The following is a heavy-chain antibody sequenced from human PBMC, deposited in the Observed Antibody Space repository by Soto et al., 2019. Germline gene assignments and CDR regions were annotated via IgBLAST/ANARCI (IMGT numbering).Heavy chain of an antibody. Sequence: SETLSLTCAVYGGSFSGYYWSWIRQPPGKGLEWIGKINHSGSTNYNPSLKSRVTISVDTSKNQFSLKLSSVTAADTAVYYCARGNQYYYGSGSYYNNWFDPWGQGTLVTVSS. CDR3: ARGNQYYYGSGSYYNNWFDP. V-gene: IGHV4-34*01. CDR2: INHSGST. CDR1: GGSFSGYY. J-gene: IGHJ5*02. D-gene: IGHD3-10*01.